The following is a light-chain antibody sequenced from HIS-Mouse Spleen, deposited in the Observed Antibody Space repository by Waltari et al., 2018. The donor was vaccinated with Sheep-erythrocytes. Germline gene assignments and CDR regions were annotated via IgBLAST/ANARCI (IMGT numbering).Light chain of an antibody. Sequence: QSVLTQPPSASGTPGQRVTIPCSGSSSNIGRNTLNWYQQRPGTAPKLLIYSNNQRPSGVPDRFSGSKSGTSASLAISGLQSEDEADYYCAAWDDSLNGYVFGTGTKVTVL. CDR3: AAWDDSLNGYV. CDR1: SSNIGRNT. J-gene: IGLJ1*01. CDR2: SNN. V-gene: IGLV1-44*01.